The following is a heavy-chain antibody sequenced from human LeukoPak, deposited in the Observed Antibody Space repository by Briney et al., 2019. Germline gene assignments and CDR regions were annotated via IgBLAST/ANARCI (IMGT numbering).Heavy chain of an antibody. V-gene: IGHV1-2*02. D-gene: IGHD5-18*01. J-gene: IGHJ3*02. CDR1: GYTFTGHY. CDR3: ARGRIHAWSDAFDI. CDR2: INSDSGGT. Sequence: GASVKVSCKASGYTFTGHYMHWVRQAPGQGLEWMGWINSDSGGTKYAQKFKGRVIMSRDTSISTAYMELSRLKSDDTAIYYCARGRIHAWSDAFDIWGQGTTVTVSS.